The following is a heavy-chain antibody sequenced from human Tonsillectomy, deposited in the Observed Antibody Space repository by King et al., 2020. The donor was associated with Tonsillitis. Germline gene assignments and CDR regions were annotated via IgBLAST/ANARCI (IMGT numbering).Heavy chain of an antibody. CDR3: TLGSGWLIDY. Sequence: VQLVESGGGLVQPGGSLRLSCAASGFSFTPYWMSWVRQAPGKGLEWVAIKKEDGSDNLYVDSVRGRFTLSRDSAKNSVYLQMNSLRADDTAVYYCTLGSGWLIDYWGQGTLVTVSS. CDR2: KKEDGSDN. D-gene: IGHD6-19*01. CDR1: GFSFTPYW. V-gene: IGHV3-7*01. J-gene: IGHJ4*02.